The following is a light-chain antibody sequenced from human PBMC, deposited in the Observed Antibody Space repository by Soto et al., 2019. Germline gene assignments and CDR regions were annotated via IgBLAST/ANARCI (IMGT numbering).Light chain of an antibody. V-gene: IGLV2-8*01. CDR3: TTYAGSNNLV. CDR1: SSDIGGYNY. CDR2: EVS. J-gene: IGLJ2*01. Sequence: QSVLTQPPSASGSPGQSVTISCTGTSSDIGGYNYVSWYQQHPGKAPKLIIYEVSKRPSGVPDRFSGSKSGNTASLTVSGLQADDEDDYYCTTYAGSNNLVFAGGTKVTVL.